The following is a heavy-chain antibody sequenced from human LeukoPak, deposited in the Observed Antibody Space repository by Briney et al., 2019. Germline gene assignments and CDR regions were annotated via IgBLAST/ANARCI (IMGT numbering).Heavy chain of an antibody. CDR1: GFTFSNYW. D-gene: IGHD3-16*01. Sequence: GGSLRLSCAASGFTFSNYWMHWVRQAPGKGLEWVSVIYSGGSTYYADSAKGRFTISRDNSKDTLYLQMNSLRAEDTAVYCCARHLTGDAYHFDYWGQGTLVTVSS. CDR3: ARHLTGDAYHFDY. J-gene: IGHJ4*02. CDR2: IYSGGST. V-gene: IGHV3-66*04.